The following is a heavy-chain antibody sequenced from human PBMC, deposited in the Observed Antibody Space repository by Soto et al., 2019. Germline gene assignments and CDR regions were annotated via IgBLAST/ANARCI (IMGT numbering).Heavy chain of an antibody. J-gene: IGHJ6*02. Sequence: QVQLVESGGGVVQPGRSLRLSCAASGFTFSSYAMHWVRQAPGKGLEWVAVISYDGSNKYYADSVKGRFTISRDNSKNTLYLQMNSLRAEDTAVYYCASGRGYGDYYYYGMDVWGQGTTVTVSS. CDR1: GFTFSSYA. V-gene: IGHV3-30-3*01. CDR3: ASGRGYGDYYYYGMDV. CDR2: ISYDGSNK. D-gene: IGHD5-12*01.